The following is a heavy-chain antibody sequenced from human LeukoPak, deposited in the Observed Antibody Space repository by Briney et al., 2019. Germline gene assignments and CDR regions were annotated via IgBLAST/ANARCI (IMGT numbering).Heavy chain of an antibody. CDR2: INWNGGST. V-gene: IGHV3-20*04. J-gene: IGHJ4*02. CDR3: ARGKSRGSHIDY. D-gene: IGHD1-26*01. CDR1: GFTFSSYA. Sequence: GGSLRLSCAASGFTFSSYAMSWVCQAPGKGLEWVSGINWNGGSTGYADSVKGRFTISRDNAKNSLYLQMTSLRAEDTALYYCARGKSRGSHIDYWGQGTLVTVSS.